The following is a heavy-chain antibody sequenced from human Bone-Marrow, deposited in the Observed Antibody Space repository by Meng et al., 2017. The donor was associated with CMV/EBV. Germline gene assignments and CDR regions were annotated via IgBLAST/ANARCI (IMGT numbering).Heavy chain of an antibody. J-gene: IGHJ6*02. CDR3: ARESYDFWSGYYGLYYYYGMDV. CDR1: GFTFSRYW. V-gene: IGHV3-7*01. Sequence: GGSLRLSCAASGFTFSRYWMSWVRQAPGKGLEWVANIKQDGSEKYYVDSVKGRFTISRDNAKNSLYLQMNSLRAEDTAVYYCARESYDFWSGYYGLYYYYGMDVWGQGTTVTVSS. CDR2: IKQDGSEK. D-gene: IGHD3-3*01.